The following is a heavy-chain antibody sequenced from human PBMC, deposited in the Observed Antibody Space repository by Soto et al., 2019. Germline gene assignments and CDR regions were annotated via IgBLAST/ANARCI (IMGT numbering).Heavy chain of an antibody. CDR1: GGSISNYY. CDR3: ARASVGPPGGGSWIMPFDF. D-gene: IGHD2-15*01. CDR2: IYPGGST. V-gene: IGHV4-4*07. Sequence: QVQLQESGPGLVKPSETLSLTCSVSGGSISNYYWSWIRQSAGKGLEWIGRIYPGGSTTYNPSSKSRVTMSVDTSKNQFSLRLTSVTAADTAVYYCARASVGPPGGGSWIMPFDFWGQGTRVTVSS. J-gene: IGHJ4*02.